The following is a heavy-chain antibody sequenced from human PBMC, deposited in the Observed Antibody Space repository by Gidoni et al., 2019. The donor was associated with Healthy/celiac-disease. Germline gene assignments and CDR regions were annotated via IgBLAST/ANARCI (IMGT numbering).Heavy chain of an antibody. CDR2: INHSGST. CDR3: ARGGGGWRGERVDY. D-gene: IGHD2-15*01. J-gene: IGHJ4*02. Sequence: QVQLQQWGAGLLKPSETLSLTCAVYGGSFSGYYWSWIRQPPGKGLEWIGEINHSGSTNYNPSLKSRVTISVDTSKNQFSLKLSSVTAADTAVYYCARGGGGWRGERVDYWGQGTLVTVSS. CDR1: GGSFSGYY. V-gene: IGHV4-34*01.